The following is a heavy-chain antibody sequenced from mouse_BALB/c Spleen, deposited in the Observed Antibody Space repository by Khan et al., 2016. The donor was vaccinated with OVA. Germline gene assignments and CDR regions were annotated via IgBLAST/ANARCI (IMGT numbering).Heavy chain of an antibody. V-gene: IGHV1-18*01. CDR2: INPNNGDT. CDR3: TRGGYGTFAY. Sequence: VRLQQSGPELVKPGTSMKMSCKASGYSFTGYTMDWVRQSPGYNLEWIGLINPNNGDTYYNQKFKGKATLTVDKSSRTAYLELLSLTSEDSAVYYCTRGGYGTFAYWGQGTLVTVSA. D-gene: IGHD2-2*01. CDR1: GYSFTGYT. J-gene: IGHJ3*01.